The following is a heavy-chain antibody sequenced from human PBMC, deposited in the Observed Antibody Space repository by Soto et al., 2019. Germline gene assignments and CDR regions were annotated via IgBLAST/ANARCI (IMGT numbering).Heavy chain of an antibody. V-gene: IGHV3-30-3*01. CDR2: ISYDGSNK. CDR3: ARDVLERVYYYGMDV. CDR1: GFTFSSYA. D-gene: IGHD1-1*01. Sequence: GGSLRLSCAASGFTFSSYAMHWVRQAPGKGLEWVAVISYDGSNKYYADSVKGRFTISRDNSKNTLYLQMNSLRAEDTAVYYCARDVLERVYYYGMDVWGQGTTVTVSS. J-gene: IGHJ6*02.